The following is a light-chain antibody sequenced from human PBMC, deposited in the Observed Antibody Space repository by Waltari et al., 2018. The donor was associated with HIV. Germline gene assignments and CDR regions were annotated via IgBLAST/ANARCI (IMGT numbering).Light chain of an antibody. CDR1: SGTIASNS. Sequence: FMLTQPHSMSASPGTTVTISCTRSSGTIASNSVQWYQQRPGGAPTTVVFEDTQRPSGVPERFSGSIDSSSNSASLTISGLKTEDVADYYCQSYDTTNHLIFGGGTKVTVL. J-gene: IGLJ2*01. CDR3: QSYDTTNHLI. V-gene: IGLV6-57*04. CDR2: EDT.